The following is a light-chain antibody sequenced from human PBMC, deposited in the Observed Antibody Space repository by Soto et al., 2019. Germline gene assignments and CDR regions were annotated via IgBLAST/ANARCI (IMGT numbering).Light chain of an antibody. CDR2: GAS. CDR3: QQYGSSPLT. J-gene: IGKJ4*01. V-gene: IGKV3-20*01. CDR1: QSVTGSY. Sequence: EVVLTQSPATLSLSPGEIATLSCSASQSVTGSYLAWYQQKPGRTPRLLIYGASSRATGIPDRFSGSGSGTDFTLTISRLEPEDFAVYYCQQYGSSPLTFGGGTKVDIK.